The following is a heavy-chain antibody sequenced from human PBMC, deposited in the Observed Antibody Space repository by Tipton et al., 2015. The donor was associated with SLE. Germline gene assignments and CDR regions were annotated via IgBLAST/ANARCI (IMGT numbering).Heavy chain of an antibody. CDR3: ARRYGGYALGF. CDR1: GVSIGSHY. D-gene: IGHD5-12*01. Sequence: GLVKPSETLSLICNVSGVSIGSHYWNWIRQPPGKGPEWIGEINHSGGTTIYNPSLKSRVTISVGSSNAQFSLRLTSVTAADTAVYYCARRYGGYALGFWSQGTLVTVSS. V-gene: IGHV4-34*01. J-gene: IGHJ4*02. CDR2: INHSGGTT.